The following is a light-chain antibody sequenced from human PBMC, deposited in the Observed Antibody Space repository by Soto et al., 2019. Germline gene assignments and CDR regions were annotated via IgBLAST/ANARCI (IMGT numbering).Light chain of an antibody. CDR3: QQYNNWPPLT. V-gene: IGKV3-15*01. Sequence: EIVMTQSPATLSVSPGERATLSCRASQSVSSNLAGYQQKPGQAPRLLIYGASTRATGIPARFSGSGSGTEFTRTISSLQSEDFAVYYCQQYNNWPPLTFGGGTKVEIK. J-gene: IGKJ4*01. CDR2: GAS. CDR1: QSVSSN.